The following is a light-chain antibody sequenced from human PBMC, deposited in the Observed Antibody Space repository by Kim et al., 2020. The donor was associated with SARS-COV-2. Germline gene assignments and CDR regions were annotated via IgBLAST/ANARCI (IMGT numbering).Light chain of an antibody. CDR1: SNNVGNQG. CDR2: RNN. J-gene: IGLJ2*01. Sequence: PTATLTCTGNSNNVGNQGAAWLQQHQGHPPKLLSYRNNNRPSGISERFSASRSGDTASLTITGLQPEDEADYYCSAWDSSLSAWVFGGGTQLTVL. CDR3: SAWDSSLSAWV. V-gene: IGLV10-54*01.